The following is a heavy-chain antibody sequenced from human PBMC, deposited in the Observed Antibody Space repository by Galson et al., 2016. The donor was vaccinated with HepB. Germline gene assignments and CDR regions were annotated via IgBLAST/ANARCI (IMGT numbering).Heavy chain of an antibody. D-gene: IGHD3-22*01. CDR1: GFTFNSYA. CDR2: ISYDGNDK. V-gene: IGHV3-30*04. J-gene: IGHJ5*02. Sequence: SLRLSCAASGFTFNSYAMHWVRQAPVKGLEWVAGISYDGNDKNYGESVKGRFTISRDNSKNTLFLQMNSLRGEDTAVYYCARRYFDSSGYSPCGQGTLVTFTS. CDR3: ARRYFDSSGYSP.